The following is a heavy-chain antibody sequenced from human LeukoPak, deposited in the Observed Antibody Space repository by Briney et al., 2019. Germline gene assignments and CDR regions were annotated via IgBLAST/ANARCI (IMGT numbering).Heavy chain of an antibody. J-gene: IGHJ4*02. CDR2: ISSNSDNT. D-gene: IGHD3-16*01. CDR3: ARDWGSIKVITDY. Sequence: ASVKVSCKATGYTFTSYGISWVRQAPGQALEWMGWISSNSDNTNYAQKLQGRVTMTTDTSTSTAYMELRSLRSDDTAVYYCARDWGSIKVITDYWDQGTLVTVSS. V-gene: IGHV1-18*01. CDR1: GYTFTSYG.